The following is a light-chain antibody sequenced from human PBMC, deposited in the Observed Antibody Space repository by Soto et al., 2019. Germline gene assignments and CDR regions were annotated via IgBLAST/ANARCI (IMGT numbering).Light chain of an antibody. CDR2: RDN. CDR1: SSNIGGNS. V-gene: IGLV1-47*01. J-gene: IGLJ1*01. CDR3: AVWDDSLSGRV. Sequence: QSVLTQPPSASGTPGQRVTISCSGSSSNIGGNSVYWYQQLPGTAPKLLIYRDNQRPSGVPDRFSGSKSGTSASLAISGLRSEDEADYYCAVWDDSLSGRVFGTGTQLTVL.